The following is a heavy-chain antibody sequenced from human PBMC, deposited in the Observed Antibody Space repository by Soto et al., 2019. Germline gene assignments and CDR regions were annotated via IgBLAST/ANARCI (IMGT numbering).Heavy chain of an antibody. Sequence: GSLRLSCSASGFTFSSYAMHWVRQAPGKGLEYVSAISSNGGSTYYADSVKGRFTISRDNSKNTLYFQMSSLRGEDTAVYYCVKHREAMTTLTPGDYWGQGTLVTVSS. V-gene: IGHV3-64D*06. CDR2: ISSNGGST. D-gene: IGHD4-17*01. CDR3: VKHREAMTTLTPGDY. J-gene: IGHJ4*02. CDR1: GFTFSSYA.